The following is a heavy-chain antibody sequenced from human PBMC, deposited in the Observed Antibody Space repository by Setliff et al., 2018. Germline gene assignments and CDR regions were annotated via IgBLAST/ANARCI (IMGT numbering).Heavy chain of an antibody. V-gene: IGHV4-61*09. CDR3: ARAISGWYSAHYYYMDV. J-gene: IGHJ6*03. Sequence: SETLSLTCSVPGGSISSGSDYWTWIRQPAGKGLEWIGHIYTSGITNYNPSLKTRVSMSMDTSTNQLSLKLTSVTAADTAVYYCARAISGWYSAHYYYMDVWGKGTTVTVSS. D-gene: IGHD6-19*01. CDR2: IYTSGIT. CDR1: GGSISSGSDY.